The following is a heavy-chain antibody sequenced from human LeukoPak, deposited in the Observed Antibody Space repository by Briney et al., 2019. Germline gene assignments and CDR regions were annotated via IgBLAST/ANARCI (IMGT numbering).Heavy chain of an antibody. CDR1: GFIFSPYW. Sequence: GGSLRLSCAASGFIFSPYWVTWVRQAPGMGLEWVANMKEDGGEKFYVDSVRGRFTISRDNAKNSVYLQMNSLRVEGTGVYYCARVRTEWHIDLWGRGTLVTVST. V-gene: IGHV3-7*01. CDR2: MKEDGGEK. J-gene: IGHJ2*01. CDR3: ARVRTEWHIDL. D-gene: IGHD2-8*02.